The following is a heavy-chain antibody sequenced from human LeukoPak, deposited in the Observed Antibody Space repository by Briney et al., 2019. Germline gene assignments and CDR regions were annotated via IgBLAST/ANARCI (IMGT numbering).Heavy chain of an antibody. CDR2: ISGSGGTT. CDR3: AKGTGVVFITSCDY. V-gene: IGHV3-23*01. CDR1: GFTFDTYA. J-gene: IGHJ4*02. D-gene: IGHD3-22*01. Sequence: GGPLRLSCAASGFTFDTYAMSWVRQAPGKGLEWVSTISGSGGTTYYADSVKGRFTISRDNSKNTLYLQMSSLRAEDTAVYYCAKGTGVVFITSCDYWGQGTLVTVSS.